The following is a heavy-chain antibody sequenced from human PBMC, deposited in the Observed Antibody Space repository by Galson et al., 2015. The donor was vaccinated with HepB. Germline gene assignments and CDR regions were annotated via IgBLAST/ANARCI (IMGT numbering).Heavy chain of an antibody. V-gene: IGHV3-48*01. Sequence: SLRLSCAASGFTFSSYNMNWVRQAPGKGLEWVAYISSSSRTIYYADSVKGRFTISRDNAKNSLYLQMNSLRAEDTAVYYCAREGQAFRYFDAWGQGTLVTVSS. J-gene: IGHJ4*02. CDR2: ISSSSRTI. CDR1: GFTFSSYN. CDR3: AREGQAFRYFDA.